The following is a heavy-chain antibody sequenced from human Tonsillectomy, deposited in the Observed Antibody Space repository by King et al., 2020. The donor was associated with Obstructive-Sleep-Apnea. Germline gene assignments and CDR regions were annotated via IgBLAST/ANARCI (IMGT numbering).Heavy chain of an antibody. CDR2: IYFSGST. Sequence: VQLQESGPGLVKPSETLSLTCTVSGGSISNYYWSWIRQPPGKGLEWIGYIYFSGSTNYNPSLKSRLTISLDTAKNQFSLKLSSVTAADTAVYYCARHLAAGTGWFDPWGQGTLVTVSS. D-gene: IGHD6-13*01. CDR1: GGSISNYY. V-gene: IGHV4-59*08. J-gene: IGHJ5*02. CDR3: ARHLAAGTGWFDP.